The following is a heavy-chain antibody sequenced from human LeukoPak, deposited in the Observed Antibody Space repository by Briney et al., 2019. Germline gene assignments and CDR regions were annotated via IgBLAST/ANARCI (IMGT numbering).Heavy chain of an antibody. J-gene: IGHJ4*02. V-gene: IGHV3-33*06. Sequence: GGSLRLSCAASGFTFSSYGMHWVRQAPGKGLEWVAVIWYDGSNKYYADSVKGRFTISRDNSKNTLYLQMNSLRAEDTAVYYCAKGHYYDGSGPEGHFDYWGQGTLVTVSS. CDR1: GFTFSSYG. CDR3: AKGHYYDGSGPEGHFDY. CDR2: IWYDGSNK. D-gene: IGHD3-22*01.